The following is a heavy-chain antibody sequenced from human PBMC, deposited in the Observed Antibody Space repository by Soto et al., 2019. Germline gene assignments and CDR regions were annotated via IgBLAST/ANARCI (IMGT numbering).Heavy chain of an antibody. CDR3: WGDGWDLGDGWGG. Sequence: QVQLVESGGGVVQPGRSLRLSCAASGFTFSNYGMHWVRQAPGKGLEWVAVILNDGSNRYHADSVKDRFTISRDNSKNTLDLQMERLRGGKPAFDYWWGDGWDLGDGWGGWGQGDKVNVSP. CDR1: GFTFSNYG. V-gene: IGHV3-33*01. J-gene: IGHJ6*01. CDR2: ILNDGSNR. D-gene: IGHD3-16*01.